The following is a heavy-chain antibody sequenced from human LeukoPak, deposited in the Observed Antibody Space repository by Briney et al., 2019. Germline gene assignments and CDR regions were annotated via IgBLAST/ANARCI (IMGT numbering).Heavy chain of an antibody. CDR2: IYTSGST. D-gene: IGHD3-9*01. Sequence: PSETLSLTCTVSGGSISSYYWSWIRQPAGKGLEWIGRIYTSGSTNYNPSLKSRVTMSVDTSKNQFSLKLSSVTAADTAVYYCARDIPLDWLFYRFDPWGQGTLVTVSS. CDR3: ARDIPLDWLFYRFDP. V-gene: IGHV4-4*07. CDR1: GGSISSYY. J-gene: IGHJ5*02.